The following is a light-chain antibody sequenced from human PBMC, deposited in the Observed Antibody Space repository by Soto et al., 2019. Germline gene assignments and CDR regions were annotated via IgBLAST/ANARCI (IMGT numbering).Light chain of an antibody. J-gene: IGKJ4*01. V-gene: IGKV1-33*01. CDR3: QQYDNLPLT. CDR2: DAS. CDR1: RDITNY. Sequence: DVQMTQSPTSLSASVGDRVTITCQASRDITNYLNWYQQKPGKAPNLLIYDASNLETVVPSRFSGSGSGTDFTFTINSLQPEDIAIYYCQQYDNLPLTFGGGTKVEIK.